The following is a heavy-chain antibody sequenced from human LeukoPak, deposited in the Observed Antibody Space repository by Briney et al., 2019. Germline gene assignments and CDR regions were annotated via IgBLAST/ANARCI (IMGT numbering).Heavy chain of an antibody. J-gene: IGHJ4*02. CDR1: GFTFSSYD. CDR3: AKGGGYTINFDY. Sequence: GGSLRLSCAASGFTFSSYDMSWVRQAPGKGLEWVSAISGSGGSTYYADSVKGRFAISRDNSKNTLYLQMNSLRAEDTAVYYCAKGGGYTINFDYWGQGTLVTVSS. V-gene: IGHV3-23*01. CDR2: ISGSGGST. D-gene: IGHD5-12*01.